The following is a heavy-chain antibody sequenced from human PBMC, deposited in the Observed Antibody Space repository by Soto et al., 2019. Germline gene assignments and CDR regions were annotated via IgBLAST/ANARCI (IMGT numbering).Heavy chain of an antibody. CDR3: ARQDYDFWYYYYGMDV. J-gene: IGHJ6*02. D-gene: IGHD3-3*01. CDR1: GGSISSSSYY. Sequence: SETLSLTCTVSGGSISSSSYYWGWIRQPPGKGLEWIGSIYYSGSTYYNPSLKSRVTISVDTSKNQFSLKLSSVTAADTAVYYCARQDYDFWYYYYGMDVWGQGTTVTV. V-gene: IGHV4-39*01. CDR2: IYYSGST.